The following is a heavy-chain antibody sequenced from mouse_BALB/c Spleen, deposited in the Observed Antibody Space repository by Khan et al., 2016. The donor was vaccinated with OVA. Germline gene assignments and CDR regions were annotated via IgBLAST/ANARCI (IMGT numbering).Heavy chain of an antibody. Sequence: EVQLQESGAELVKPGASVKLSCTASGFNIKDTYMHWVKQRPEQGLEWIGRIDPLIGDTQYDPNFQAKATITADTSSNTAYLQPSSLAPEDSAVYYCASPNWFDYWGQGTLVTVSA. V-gene: IGHV14-3*02. CDR2: IDPLIGDT. J-gene: IGHJ3*01. CDR1: GFNIKDTY. CDR3: ASPNWFDY.